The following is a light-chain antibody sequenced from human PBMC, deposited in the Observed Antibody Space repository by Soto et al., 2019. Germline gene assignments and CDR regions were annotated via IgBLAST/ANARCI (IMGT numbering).Light chain of an antibody. CDR3: SSYTTRTPQV. CDR2: DVT. J-gene: IGLJ1*01. CDR1: SSDVGAFNY. Sequence: QSVLTQPASVSGSPGQSISISCIGTSSDVGAFNYVSWYQHHPGKAPQLIIYDVTSRPSGVSNRFSASKSGNTASLTISGLQAEDEADSSCSSYTTRTPQVFGTGTKVPV. V-gene: IGLV2-14*03.